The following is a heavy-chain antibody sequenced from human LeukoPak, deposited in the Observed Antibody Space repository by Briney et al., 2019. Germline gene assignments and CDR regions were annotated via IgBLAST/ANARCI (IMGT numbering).Heavy chain of an antibody. CDR2: IYHSGST. D-gene: IGHD2-21*02. CDR3: ASLEVVTASQEYFDL. V-gene: IGHV4-38-2*02. CDR1: GYSISSGYY. J-gene: IGHJ2*01. Sequence: PSETLSLTCTVSGYSISSGYYWGWIRQPPGKGLEWIGSIYHSGSTYYNPSLKSRVTISIDTSKSQFSLKITSVTAADTAVYYCASLEVVTASQEYFDLWGRGTLVTVSS.